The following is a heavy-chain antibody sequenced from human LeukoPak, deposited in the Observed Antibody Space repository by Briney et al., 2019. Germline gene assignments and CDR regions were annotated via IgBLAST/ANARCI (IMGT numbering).Heavy chain of an antibody. CDR3: ARLAYCSSTSCSGMDV. CDR2: ISAYNGNT. CDR1: GYTFTSYG. V-gene: IGHV1-18*01. Sequence: ASVKVSCKASGYTFTSYGISWVRQVPGQRLEWMGWISAYNGNTNYAQKLQGRVTMTTDTSTSTAYMELRSLRSDDTAVYYCARLAYCSSTSCSGMDVWGKGTTVTVSS. D-gene: IGHD2-2*01. J-gene: IGHJ6*03.